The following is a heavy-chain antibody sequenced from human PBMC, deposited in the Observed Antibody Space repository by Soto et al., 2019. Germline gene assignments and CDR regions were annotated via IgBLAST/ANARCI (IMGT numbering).Heavy chain of an antibody. CDR3: ARDSYYYDSSGYPDDY. J-gene: IGHJ4*02. D-gene: IGHD3-22*01. CDR2: ISACNGNT. V-gene: IGHV1-18*01. Sequence: ASVKVSCKASGCTFTSYGISWVRQAPGQGLEWMGWISACNGNTNYAQKLQGRVTMTTDTSTSTAYMELRSLRSDDTAVYYCARDSYYYDSSGYPDDYWGQGTLVTVSS. CDR1: GCTFTSYG.